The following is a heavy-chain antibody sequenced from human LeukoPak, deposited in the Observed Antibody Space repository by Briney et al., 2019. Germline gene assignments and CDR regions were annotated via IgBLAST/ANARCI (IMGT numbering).Heavy chain of an antibody. Sequence: SQTLSLTCAVSGGSISSGGYSWSWIRQPLGKGLEWIGYIYHSGSTYYNSSLKSRVTISVDRSKNQFSLKLRSVTAADTAVYYCARDQGYWGQGTLVTVSS. CDR3: ARDQGY. CDR2: IYHSGST. J-gene: IGHJ4*02. V-gene: IGHV4-30-2*01. CDR1: GGSISSGGYS.